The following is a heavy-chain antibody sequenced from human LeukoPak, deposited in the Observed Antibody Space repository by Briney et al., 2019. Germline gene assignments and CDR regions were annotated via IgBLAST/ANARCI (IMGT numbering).Heavy chain of an antibody. Sequence: GGSLRLSCAAAGFSFNAYDMHWVRQATGRGLEWVSYIGRAGDTYYAGSVKGRFTISRENAKNSLSLQMNSLRAGDTAVYYCARRRYGLGSYSDAFDIWGQGTMVTVSS. CDR3: ARRRYGLGSYSDAFDI. CDR1: GFSFNAYD. V-gene: IGHV3-13*04. CDR2: IGRAGDT. D-gene: IGHD3-10*01. J-gene: IGHJ3*02.